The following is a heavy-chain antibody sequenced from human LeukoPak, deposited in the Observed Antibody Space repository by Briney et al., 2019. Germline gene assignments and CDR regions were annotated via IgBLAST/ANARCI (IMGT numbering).Heavy chain of an antibody. CDR3: ARYDYGDYDNWFDP. Sequence: GGSLRLSCAASGFTFSSYGMHWVRQAPGKGLEWVAVISYDGSNKYYADSVKGRFTISRDNSKNTLYLQMNSLRAEDTAVYYCARYDYGDYDNWFDPWGQGTLVTVSS. D-gene: IGHD4-17*01. V-gene: IGHV3-30*03. CDR1: GFTFSSYG. J-gene: IGHJ5*02. CDR2: ISYDGSNK.